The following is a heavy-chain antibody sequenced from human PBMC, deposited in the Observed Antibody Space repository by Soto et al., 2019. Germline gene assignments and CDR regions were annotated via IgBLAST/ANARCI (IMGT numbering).Heavy chain of an antibody. CDR2: ISYDGSNT. V-gene: IGHV3-30-3*01. D-gene: IGHD2-21*01. Sequence: VQLVDSGGGVVQPGRSLRLSCAASGFPFSSYAIHWVRQAPGKGLEWVAFISYDGSNTYYADSVRGRFSVSRDNSNNTLDLQMNCLRAEDTAVYYCARSRGGDGYNPLDDWGQGTLVTVSS. CDR3: ARSRGGDGYNPLDD. CDR1: GFPFSSYA. J-gene: IGHJ4*02.